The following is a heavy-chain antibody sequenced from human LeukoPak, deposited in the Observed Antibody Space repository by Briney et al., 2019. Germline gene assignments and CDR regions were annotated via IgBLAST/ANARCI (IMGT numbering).Heavy chain of an antibody. D-gene: IGHD5-24*01. CDR2: ISYDGSNK. V-gene: IGHV3-30*01. J-gene: IGHJ4*02. CDR1: GFTFSSYA. CDR3: AREEGDGYFDY. Sequence: GGSLRLSCAASGFTFSSYAMHWVRQAPGKGLEWVAVISYDGSNKYYADSVKGRFTISRDNSKNTLYLQMNSPRAEDTAVYYCAREEGDGYFDYWGQGTLVTVSS.